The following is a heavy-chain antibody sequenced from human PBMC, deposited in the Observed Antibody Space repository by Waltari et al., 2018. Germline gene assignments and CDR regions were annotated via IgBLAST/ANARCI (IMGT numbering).Heavy chain of an antibody. CDR3: ARLGGYQLLSGDY. CDR1: GYTFTSYA. Sequence: QVQLVQSGAEVKKPGASVKVSCKASGYTFTSYAMHWVRQAPGQRLEWMGWSNGGKGNTKYLTKFQGRVTITRDTSASTAYMELSSLRSEDTAVYYCARLGGYQLLSGDYWGQGTLVTVSS. CDR2: SNGGKGNT. J-gene: IGHJ4*02. V-gene: IGHV1-3*01. D-gene: IGHD2-2*01.